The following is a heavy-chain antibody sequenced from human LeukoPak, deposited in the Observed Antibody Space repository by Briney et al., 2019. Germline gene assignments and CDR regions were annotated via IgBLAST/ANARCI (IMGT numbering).Heavy chain of an antibody. CDR2: IKQDGSEK. Sequence: GGSLKLSCAASGFTFSSYWMSWVRQAPGKGLEWVANIKQDGSEKYYVDSVKGRFTISRDNAKNSLYLQMNSLRAEDTAVYYCARDPHYYYMDVRGKGTTVTVSS. V-gene: IGHV3-7*01. J-gene: IGHJ6*03. CDR3: ARDPHYYYMDV. CDR1: GFTFSSYW.